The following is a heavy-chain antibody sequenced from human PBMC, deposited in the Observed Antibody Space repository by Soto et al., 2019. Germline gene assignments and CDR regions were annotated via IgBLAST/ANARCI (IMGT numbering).Heavy chain of an antibody. Sequence: GGSLILSCAASGFTFSSYAMSWVRQAPGKGLEWVSAISGSGGSTYYADSVKGRFTISRDNSKNTLYLQMNSLRAEDTAVYYCAKDVVGATGRYYYYGMDVWGQGTTVTVSS. CDR2: ISGSGGST. CDR1: GFTFSSYA. J-gene: IGHJ6*02. V-gene: IGHV3-23*01. CDR3: AKDVVGATGRYYYYGMDV. D-gene: IGHD1-26*01.